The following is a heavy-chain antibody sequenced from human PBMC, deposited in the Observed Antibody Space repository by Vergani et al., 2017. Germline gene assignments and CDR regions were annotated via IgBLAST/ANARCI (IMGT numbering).Heavy chain of an antibody. J-gene: IGHJ5*02. Sequence: QVQLQQWGAGLLKPSETLSLTCAVYGGSFSGYYWSWIRQPPGKGLEWIGEINDSGSTNYNPALKSRVTISVDTSKNQFPLKLSSVTAADTAVYYCARGQHCSGGSCYGNWFDPGGQGSLVTVSS. CDR3: ARGQHCSGGSCYGNWFDP. CDR1: GGSFSGYY. D-gene: IGHD2-15*01. V-gene: IGHV4-34*01. CDR2: INDSGST.